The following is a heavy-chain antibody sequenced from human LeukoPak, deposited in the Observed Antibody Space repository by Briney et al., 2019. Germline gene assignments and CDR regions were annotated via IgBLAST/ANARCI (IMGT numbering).Heavy chain of an antibody. CDR2: IIPIFGTA. CDR1: GGTFSSYA. Sequence: ASVKVSCKASGGTFSSYAISWVRQAPGQGLERMGGIIPIFGTANYAQKFQGRVTITADESTSTAYMELSSLRSEDTAVYYCARNIEYYYDSSGYFAPANWFDPWGQGTLVTVSS. V-gene: IGHV1-69*13. D-gene: IGHD3-22*01. CDR3: ARNIEYYYDSSGYFAPANWFDP. J-gene: IGHJ5*02.